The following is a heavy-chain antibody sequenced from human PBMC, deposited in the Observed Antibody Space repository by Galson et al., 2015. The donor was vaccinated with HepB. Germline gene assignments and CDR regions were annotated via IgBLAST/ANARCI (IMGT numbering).Heavy chain of an antibody. D-gene: IGHD6-19*01. CDR2: ISFDGSSK. CDR1: GFTFSNFA. Sequence: SLRLSCAASGFTFSNFALHWVRQAPGKGLEWVAFISFDGSSKYYSDSAKGRFTISRDDSKNTVYLQMNSLRPEDTAVYYCARNSVAGCFDYWGQGTLVTVSS. V-gene: IGHV3-30*04. CDR3: ARNSVAGCFDY. J-gene: IGHJ4*02.